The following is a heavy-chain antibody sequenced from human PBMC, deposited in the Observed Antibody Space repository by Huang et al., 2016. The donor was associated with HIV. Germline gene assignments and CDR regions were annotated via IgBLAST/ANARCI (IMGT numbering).Heavy chain of an antibody. CDR1: GYTFNGYW. CDR2: IYPGASGT. D-gene: IGHD2-2*01. J-gene: IGHJ3*02. Sequence: EVQLVQSGAVVKKPGESLKISCKGSGYTFNGYWIGWVRQMPGKGLEGMGVIYPGASGTTYSPSFQGQVTISADKSISTAYLQWSGLKASDTAMYYCARQGVGDFVVEPTGLGAFDIWGQGTMVTVSS. CDR3: ARQGVGDFVVEPTGLGAFDI. V-gene: IGHV5-51*01.